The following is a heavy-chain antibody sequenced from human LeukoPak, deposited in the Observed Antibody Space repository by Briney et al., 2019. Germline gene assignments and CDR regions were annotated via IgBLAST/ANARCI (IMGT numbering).Heavy chain of an antibody. CDR1: GYSISSGYY. D-gene: IGHD3-22*01. J-gene: IGHJ6*03. Sequence: SETLSLTCTVSGYSISSGYYWGRIRQPPGKGLEWIGNIHHSGSTYYKPSLRSRVIISVDTSKNQFSLRLSSVTAADTAVYYCTRGSIAYYYMDVWGKGTTVTIPS. V-gene: IGHV4-38-2*02. CDR2: IHHSGST. CDR3: TRGSIAYYYMDV.